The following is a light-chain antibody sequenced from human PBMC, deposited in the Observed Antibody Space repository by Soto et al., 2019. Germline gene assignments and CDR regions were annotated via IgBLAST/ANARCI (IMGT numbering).Light chain of an antibody. CDR3: QQYYDSPLT. CDR1: QSVFYNSDNHNY. J-gene: IGKJ4*01. CDR2: WAS. Sequence: DIVMTQSPDSLAVSLGERATINCKSSQSVFYNSDNHNYLRWYQPKPGQPPRLLIYWASTRASGVPDRFSGAGSGADFTLTISSLHAEDVAVYYCQQYYDSPLTFGGGTRVEIK. V-gene: IGKV4-1*01.